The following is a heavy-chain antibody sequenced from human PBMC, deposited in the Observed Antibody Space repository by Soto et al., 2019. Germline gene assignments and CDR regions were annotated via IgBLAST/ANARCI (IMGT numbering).Heavy chain of an antibody. CDR1: GFTFSSYS. CDR3: AGYCSSTSCREPYYYYGMDV. Sequence: EVQLVESGGGLVKPGGSLRLSCAASGFTFSSYSMNWVRQAPGKGLEWVSSISSSSSYIYYADSVKGRFTISRDNAKNSLYLQMNSLRAEDTAVYYCAGYCSSTSCREPYYYYGMDVWGQETTVTVSS. CDR2: ISSSSSYI. J-gene: IGHJ6*02. D-gene: IGHD2-2*01. V-gene: IGHV3-21*01.